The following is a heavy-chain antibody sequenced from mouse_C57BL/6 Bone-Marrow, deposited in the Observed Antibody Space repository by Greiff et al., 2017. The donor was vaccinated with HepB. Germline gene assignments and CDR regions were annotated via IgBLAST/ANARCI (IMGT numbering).Heavy chain of an antibody. CDR1: GFNIKDYY. CDR2: IDPEDGET. CDR3: ARWAPIYFHYFDY. D-gene: IGHD2-1*01. Sequence: VQLQQSGAELVKPGASVKLSCTASGFNIKDYYMHWVKQRTEQGLEWIGRIDPEDGETKYASKFQGKATITADTSSNTAYLQLSSLTSEDTAVYYCARWAPIYFHYFDYWGQGTTLTVSS. J-gene: IGHJ2*01. V-gene: IGHV14-2*01.